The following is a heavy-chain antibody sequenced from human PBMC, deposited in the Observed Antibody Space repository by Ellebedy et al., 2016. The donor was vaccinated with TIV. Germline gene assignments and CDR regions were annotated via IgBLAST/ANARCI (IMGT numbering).Heavy chain of an antibody. CDR3: ARDPYGSGSYYISLGMDV. D-gene: IGHD3-10*01. CDR1: GYTFSDRA. J-gene: IGHJ6*02. V-gene: IGHV1-3*01. Sequence: AASVKVSCKTSGYTFSDRAVHWVRQAPGRGLEWMGWINGGNGNTKYSQSFQGRVTLTRDTSASTAYMELSSLRSEDTAVYYCARDPYGSGSYYISLGMDVWGQGTTVTVSS. CDR2: INGGNGNT.